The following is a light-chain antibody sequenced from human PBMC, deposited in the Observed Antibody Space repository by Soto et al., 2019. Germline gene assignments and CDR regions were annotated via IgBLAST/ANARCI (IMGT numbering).Light chain of an antibody. J-gene: IGKJ5*01. CDR1: QTVSSY. CDR2: GAS. CDR3: QQYGTSPIT. Sequence: ENVLTQSPGTLSLSPGERATLSCRASQTVSSYLTWYQQRPGQAPRLLISGASRRATGIPDRFSGSGSGTDFTHTISRLEPEDVALYYCQQYGTSPITFGQGTRLEIK. V-gene: IGKV3-20*01.